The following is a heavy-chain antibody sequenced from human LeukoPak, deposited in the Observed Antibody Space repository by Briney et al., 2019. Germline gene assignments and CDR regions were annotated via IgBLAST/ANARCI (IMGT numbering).Heavy chain of an antibody. CDR3: ARDTIYYGSGSSTTIGRSGFGDYYYYYGMDV. CDR1: GYTFTSYA. V-gene: IGHV1-3*01. CDR2: INAGNGNT. D-gene: IGHD3-10*01. Sequence: ASVKVSCKASGYTFTSYAMHWVRQAPGQRLEWMGWINAGNGNTKYSQKFQGRVTITADKSTSTAYMELSSLRSEDTALYYCARDTIYYGSGSSTTIGRSGFGDYYYYYGMDVWGQGTTVTVSS. J-gene: IGHJ6*02.